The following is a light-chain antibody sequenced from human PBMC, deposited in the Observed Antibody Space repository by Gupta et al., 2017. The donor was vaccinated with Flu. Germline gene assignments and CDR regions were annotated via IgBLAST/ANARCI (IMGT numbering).Light chain of an antibody. CDR3: KQRSNCL. J-gene: IGKJ5*01. CDR1: QSVSSY. V-gene: IGKV3-11*01. CDR2: DAS. Sequence: EIVLTQSPATLSLSPGKRATLSCRASQSVSSYLAWYQQKPGQAPRLLIYDASNRATGIPARFSGSGSGTDFTLTISSLEPEDFAVYYCKQRSNCLFGQGTRLEIK.